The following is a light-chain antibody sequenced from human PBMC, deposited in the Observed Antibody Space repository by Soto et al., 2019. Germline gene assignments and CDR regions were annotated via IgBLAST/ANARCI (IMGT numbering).Light chain of an antibody. Sequence: QSVLTQPASVSGSPGQSITISCTGTSSDVGGYKYVSWYQQDSGKAPKLMIYDVSNRPSGVSNRFSGSKSGNTASLTISGLQAEDEADYYCSSYTSSSLYVFGTGTKVTVL. J-gene: IGLJ1*01. V-gene: IGLV2-14*01. CDR2: DVS. CDR1: SSDVGGYKY. CDR3: SSYTSSSLYV.